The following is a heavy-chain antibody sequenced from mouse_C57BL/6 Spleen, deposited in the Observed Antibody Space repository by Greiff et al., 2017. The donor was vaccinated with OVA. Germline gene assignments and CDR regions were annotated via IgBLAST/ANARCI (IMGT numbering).Heavy chain of an antibody. D-gene: IGHD2-1*01. CDR2: ISGGGGNT. CDR3: ARRGWNYPDFDY. V-gene: IGHV5-9*01. Sequence: EVQVVESGGGLVKPGGSLKLSCAASGFTFSSYTMSWVRQTPEKRLEWVATISGGGGNTYYQDSVKGRFTISRDNAKNTLYLHMSSLRSEDTALCDCARRGWNYPDFDYWGQGTTLTVSS. CDR1: GFTFSSYT. J-gene: IGHJ2*01.